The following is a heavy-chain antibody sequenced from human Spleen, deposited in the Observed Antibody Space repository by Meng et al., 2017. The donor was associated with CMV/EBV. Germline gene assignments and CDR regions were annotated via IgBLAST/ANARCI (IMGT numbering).Heavy chain of an antibody. J-gene: IGHJ4*02. Sequence: GGSLRLSCAASGFIVSSNYMTWVRQAPGKGLEWVSLIYSGGSTYYADSVKGRFTISRDIPKNTLYLQMISLRPEDTAVYYCARDPGSGWYYFDSWGQGTLVTVSS. CDR2: IYSGGST. CDR3: ARDPGSGWYYFDS. CDR1: GFIVSSNY. V-gene: IGHV3-66*02. D-gene: IGHD6-19*01.